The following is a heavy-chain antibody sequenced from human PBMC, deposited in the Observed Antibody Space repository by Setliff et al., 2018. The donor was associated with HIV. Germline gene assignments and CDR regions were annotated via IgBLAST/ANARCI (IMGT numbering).Heavy chain of an antibody. CDR1: GASITSSY. D-gene: IGHD1-26*01. CDR2: IYYSGDS. V-gene: IGHV4-59*08. J-gene: IGHJ6*03. Sequence: PSETLSLTCTVSGASITSSYWTWIRQSPGRGLEYLGYIYYSGDSNYSPSLKSRLSMSLDASTSQFSLKLSSVTAADTAVYYCARHYQHSWVGVDYYFMDVWGKGTTVTVSS. CDR3: ARHYQHSWVGVDYYFMDV.